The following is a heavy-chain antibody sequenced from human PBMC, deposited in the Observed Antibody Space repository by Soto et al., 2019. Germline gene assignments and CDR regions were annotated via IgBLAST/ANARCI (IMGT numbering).Heavy chain of an antibody. D-gene: IGHD3-10*01. CDR3: AKCARDILWFGELLNFDY. J-gene: IGHJ4*02. Sequence: GGSLRLSCAASGFTFSSYAMSWVRQAPGKGLEWVSAISGSGGSTYYADSVKGRFTISRDNSKNTLYLQMNSLRAEDTAVYYCAKCARDILWFGELLNFDYWGQGTLVTVSS. V-gene: IGHV3-23*01. CDR1: GFTFSSYA. CDR2: ISGSGGST.